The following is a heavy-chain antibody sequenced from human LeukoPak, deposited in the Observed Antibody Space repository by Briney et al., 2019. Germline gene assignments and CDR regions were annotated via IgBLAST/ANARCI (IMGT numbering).Heavy chain of an antibody. CDR1: GGSISSYY. CDR2: IYYSGST. D-gene: IGHD1-14*01. V-gene: IGHV4-59*01. Sequence: NASGTLSLTCTVSGGSISSYYWSWIRQPPGKGLEWIGYIYYSGSTNYNPSLKSRVTISVDTSKNQFSLKLSSVTAADTAVYYCARELRNPRRGFAYFDYWGQGTLVTVSS. J-gene: IGHJ4*02. CDR3: ARELRNPRRGFAYFDY.